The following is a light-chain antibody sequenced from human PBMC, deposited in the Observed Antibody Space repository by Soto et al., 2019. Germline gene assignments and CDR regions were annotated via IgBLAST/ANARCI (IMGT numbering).Light chain of an antibody. V-gene: IGLV1-44*01. CDR1: SSNIGRNS. CDR2: NNN. Sequence: QSVLTQPPSASGTPGQRVTISCSGRSSNIGRNSVNWYQQLPGTAPKLLIYNNNQRPSGVPDRFSGSKSGTSASLAISGLQSEDEADYYCAAWDDNRSGLVVFGGGTQVTVL. CDR3: AAWDDNRSGLVV. J-gene: IGLJ2*01.